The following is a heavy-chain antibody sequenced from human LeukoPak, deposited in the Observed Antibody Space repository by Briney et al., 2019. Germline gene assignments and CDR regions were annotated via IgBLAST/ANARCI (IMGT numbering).Heavy chain of an antibody. V-gene: IGHV5-51*01. CDR1: GYSFTNYW. D-gene: IGHD5-18*01. CDR2: IYPGDSDT. CDR3: ATRVEAAMGHFAY. Sequence: GESLKISCKGSGYSFTNYWIGWVRQMPGIGLEWMGIIYPGDSDTRYSPSFQGQVTISADKSISTAYLHWSSLKAWDTAMYYCATRVEAAMGHFAYGGQAPLATASS. J-gene: IGHJ4*02.